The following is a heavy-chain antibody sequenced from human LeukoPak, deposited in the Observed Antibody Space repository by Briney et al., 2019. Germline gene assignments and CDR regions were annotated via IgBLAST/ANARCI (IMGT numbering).Heavy chain of an antibody. D-gene: IGHD3-9*01. CDR1: GGSISSSSYY. CDR3: ASLFDWLPYLDY. V-gene: IGHV4-39*01. J-gene: IGHJ4*02. CDR2: IYYSGST. Sequence: PSETLSLTCSVSGGSISSSSYYWGWIRQPPGKGLEWIGSIYYSGSTYYNPSLKSRVTISVDTSKNQFSLKLSSVTAADMAVYYCASLFDWLPYLDYWGQGTLVTVSS.